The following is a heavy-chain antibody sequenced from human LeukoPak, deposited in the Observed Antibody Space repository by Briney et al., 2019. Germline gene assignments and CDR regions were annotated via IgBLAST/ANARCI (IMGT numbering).Heavy chain of an antibody. CDR3: AREPRPYYYDSSGYPLINNWFDP. V-gene: IGHV1-69*13. CDR2: IIPIFGTA. J-gene: IGHJ5*02. Sequence: VASVKVSCKASGGTSSSYAISWVRQAPGQGLEWMGGIIPIFGTANYAQKFQGRVTITADESTSTAYMELSSLRSEDTAVYYCAREPRPYYYDSSGYPLINNWFDPWGQGTLVTVSS. CDR1: GGTSSSYA. D-gene: IGHD3-22*01.